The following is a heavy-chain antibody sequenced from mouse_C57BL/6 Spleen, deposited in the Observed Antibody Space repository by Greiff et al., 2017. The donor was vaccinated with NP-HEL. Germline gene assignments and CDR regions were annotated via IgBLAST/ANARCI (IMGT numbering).Heavy chain of an antibody. CDR2: IRLKSDNYAT. J-gene: IGHJ3*01. Sequence: EVQLQESGGGLVQPGGSMKLSCVASGFTFSNYWMNWVRQSPEKGLEWVAQIRLKSDNYATHYAESVKGRFTISRDDSKSSVYLQMNNLRAEDTGIYYCTSGYEGFFAYWGQGTLVTVSA. CDR1: GFTFSNYW. CDR3: TSGYEGFFAY. V-gene: IGHV6-3*01. D-gene: IGHD1-2*01.